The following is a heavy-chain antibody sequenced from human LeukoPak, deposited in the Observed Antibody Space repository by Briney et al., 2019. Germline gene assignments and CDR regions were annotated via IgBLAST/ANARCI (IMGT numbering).Heavy chain of an antibody. J-gene: IGHJ5*02. CDR3: ARAADIVVVPAAPTPFDP. D-gene: IGHD2-2*01. CDR2: ISSSSSYI. Sequence: PGGSLRLSCAASGFAFSNYAMSWVRQAPGKGLEWVSSISSSSSYIYYADSVKGRFTISRDNAKNSLYLQVNSLRAEDTAVYYCARAADIVVVPAAPTPFDPWGQGTLVTVSS. V-gene: IGHV3-21*01. CDR1: GFAFSNYA.